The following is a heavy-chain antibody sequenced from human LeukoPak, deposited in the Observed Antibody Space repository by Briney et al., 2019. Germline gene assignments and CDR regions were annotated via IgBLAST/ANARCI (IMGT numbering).Heavy chain of an antibody. J-gene: IGHJ6*03. CDR3: ARDLKAAADLYYYYYYMDV. V-gene: IGHV3-64*01. CDR2: ISSNGGST. CDR1: GFTFSSYA. D-gene: IGHD6-13*01. Sequence: GGSLRLSCAASGFTFSSYAMHWVRQAPGKGLEYVSAISSNGGSTYYANSVKGRFTISRDNSKNTLYLQMGSLRAEDMAVYYCARDLKAAADLYYYYYYMDVWGKGTTVTVSS.